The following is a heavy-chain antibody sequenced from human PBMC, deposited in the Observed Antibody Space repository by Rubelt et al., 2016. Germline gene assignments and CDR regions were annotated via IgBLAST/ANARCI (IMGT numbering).Heavy chain of an antibody. CDR2: IYYSGST. J-gene: IGHJ5*02. Sequence: QVQLQESGPGLVKSSETLSLTCTVSGGSISSYYWSWIRQPPGKGLEWIGYIYYSGSTNYNPSLKSRVTISVDTSKNQVSLKLSSVTAADTAVYYCARGLGDYVWGSYRTNWFDPWGQGTLVTVSS. D-gene: IGHD3-16*02. CDR3: ARGLGDYVWGSYRTNWFDP. CDR1: GGSISSYY. V-gene: IGHV4-59*12.